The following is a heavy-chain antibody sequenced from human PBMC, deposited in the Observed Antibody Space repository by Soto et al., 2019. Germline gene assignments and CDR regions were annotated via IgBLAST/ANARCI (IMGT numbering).Heavy chain of an antibody. CDR3: ARDSAGSGVDAFDI. Sequence: GGSLRLSCAASGFTFSSYSMNWVRQAPGKGLEWVSSISSSSSYIYYADSVKGRFTISRDNAKNSLYLQMNSLRAEDTAVYYCARDSAGSGVDAFDIWGQGTMVTVSS. J-gene: IGHJ3*02. CDR2: ISSSSSYI. CDR1: GFTFSSYS. D-gene: IGHD3-10*01. V-gene: IGHV3-21*01.